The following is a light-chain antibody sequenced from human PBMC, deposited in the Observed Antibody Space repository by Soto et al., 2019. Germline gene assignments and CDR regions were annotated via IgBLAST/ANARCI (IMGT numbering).Light chain of an antibody. Sequence: DIPMTQSPSTLSASVGDRVVITCRASQNVNSWLAWYQQKPGKAPKLLIYKASSLESEVPSRFSGSGSGTEFTLTISCLQPDDFATYYCQEYNSYSRFTFGPGTKVDVK. CDR2: KAS. CDR3: QEYNSYSRFT. V-gene: IGKV1-5*03. CDR1: QNVNSW. J-gene: IGKJ3*01.